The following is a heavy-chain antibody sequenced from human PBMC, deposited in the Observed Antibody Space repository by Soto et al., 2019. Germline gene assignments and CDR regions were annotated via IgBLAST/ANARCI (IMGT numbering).Heavy chain of an antibody. CDR1: GNTVPNYA. J-gene: IGHJ4*02. CDR2: ISAYNGNT. V-gene: IGHV1-18*01. CDR3: ARAWFGDFVYYFDY. D-gene: IGHD3-10*01. Sequence: ASVKVSCKASGNTVPNYAIHWVRQAPGQRLQWMGWISAYNGNTNYAQKLQGRVTMTTDTSTSSASMELRSLRSDDTAVYYCARAWFGDFVYYFDYWGQGTLVTVSS.